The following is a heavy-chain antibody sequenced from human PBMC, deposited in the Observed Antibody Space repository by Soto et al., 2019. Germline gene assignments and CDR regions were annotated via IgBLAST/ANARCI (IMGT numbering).Heavy chain of an antibody. CDR3: ATPGGIAAAGGTGMDV. CDR2: IYPGGSDT. CDR1: GSSFTSYW. V-gene: IGHV5-51*01. Sequence: GESLKISCKGSGSSFTSYWIGWVRQMPGKGLEWMGIIYPGGSDTRYSPSFQGQVTISADKSISPAYLQWSSLKASDTAMYYCATPGGIAAAGGTGMDVWGQGTTVTV. J-gene: IGHJ6*02. D-gene: IGHD6-13*01.